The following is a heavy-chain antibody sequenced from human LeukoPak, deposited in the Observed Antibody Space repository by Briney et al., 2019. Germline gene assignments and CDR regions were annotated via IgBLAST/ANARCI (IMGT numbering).Heavy chain of an antibody. D-gene: IGHD2-2*02. J-gene: IGHJ4*02. CDR2: IYHSGST. CDR3: ARGGGRNPDCSSTSCYTGGHFDY. CDR1: GGSISGYY. Sequence: SETLSLTCTVSGGSISGYYWSWIRQPPGKGLEWIGYIYHSGSTYYNPSLKSRVTISVDRSKNQFSLKLSSVTAADTAVYYCARGGGRNPDCSSTSCYTGGHFDYWGQGTLVTVSS. V-gene: IGHV4-59*12.